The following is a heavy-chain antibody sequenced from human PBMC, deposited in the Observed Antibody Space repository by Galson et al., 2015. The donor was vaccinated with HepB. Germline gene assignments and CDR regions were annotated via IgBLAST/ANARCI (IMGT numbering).Heavy chain of an antibody. CDR1: GFSFSDYW. Sequence: SLRLSCAASGFSFSDYWMSWIRQAPGKRPEWVANIRYDEYEYYYADFVKGRFTISGDNARNSVFLQMSSLRRDDTAIYYCVRDRTYKGGNFFDSWGQGALVTVSS. D-gene: IGHD3-10*01. CDR2: IRYDEYEY. J-gene: IGHJ4*02. CDR3: VRDRTYKGGNFFDS. V-gene: IGHV3-7*03.